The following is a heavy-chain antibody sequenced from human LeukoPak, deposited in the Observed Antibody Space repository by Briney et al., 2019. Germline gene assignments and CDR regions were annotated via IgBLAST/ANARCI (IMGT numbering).Heavy chain of an antibody. CDR3: ARDPRGSGGTWGFDY. CDR2: IYYSGST. V-gene: IGHV4-31*03. D-gene: IGHD2-15*01. J-gene: IGHJ4*02. Sequence: SETHSLTCTVSAGSISSGGYYWSWIRQRPGKGLEWIGYIYYSGSTYYNPSLKTRVTISVDTTNNQFSLKLSSVTAADTAVYYCARDPRGSGGTWGFDYWGQGTLVTVSS. CDR1: AGSISSGGYY.